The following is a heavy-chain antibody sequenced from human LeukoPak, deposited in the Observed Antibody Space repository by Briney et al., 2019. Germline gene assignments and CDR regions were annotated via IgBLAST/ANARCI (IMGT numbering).Heavy chain of an antibody. CDR2: ISGTDGST. CDR3: AKDLDSSGYYYGIFDY. D-gene: IGHD3-22*01. Sequence: GGSLRLSCAASGFTFYSYAMNWVRQAPGKGLEWVSTISGTDGSTYYADSVKGRFTISRDNSKNTLYLQMNSLRAEDTAVYYCAKDLDSSGYYYGIFDYWGQGTLVTVSS. V-gene: IGHV3-23*01. CDR1: GFTFYSYA. J-gene: IGHJ4*02.